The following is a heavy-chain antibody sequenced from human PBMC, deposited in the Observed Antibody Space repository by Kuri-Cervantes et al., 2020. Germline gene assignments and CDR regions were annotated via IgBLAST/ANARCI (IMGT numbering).Heavy chain of an antibody. CDR1: GFTFNQYY. D-gene: IGHD5-12*01. CDR3: ARAISGYSYYYYYMDV. J-gene: IGHJ6*03. V-gene: IGHV3-7*01. CDR2: IKGDGSDK. Sequence: LSLTCAASGFTFNQYYMSWARQAPGKGLEWVAMIKGDGSDKYYVDSVRGRFTISRENAKNSLYLQMNSLRAGDTAVYYCARAISGYSYYYYYMDVWGKGTTVTVSS.